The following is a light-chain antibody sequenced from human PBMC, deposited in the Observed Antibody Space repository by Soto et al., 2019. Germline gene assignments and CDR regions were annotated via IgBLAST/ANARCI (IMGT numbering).Light chain of an antibody. CDR1: QSVSTR. J-gene: IGKJ1*01. CDR2: DAS. CDR3: QQYNSYSWT. Sequence: DIQMTQSPSSLSASVGDRVTIICRAGQSVSTRSAWYQQKPGKAPKLLIYDASSLESGVPSRFSGSGSGTEFTLTISSLQPDDFATYYCQQYNSYSWTFGQGTKVDIK. V-gene: IGKV1-5*02.